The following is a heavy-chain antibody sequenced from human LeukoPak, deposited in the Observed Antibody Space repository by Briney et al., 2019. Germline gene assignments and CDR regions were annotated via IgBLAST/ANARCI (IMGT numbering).Heavy chain of an antibody. CDR2: IYYSGIT. D-gene: IGHD1-26*01. CDR3: ARSGSYSFWFDP. Sequence: SETLSLTCTVSGGSISSSSYYWGWIRQPPGKGLEWIGSIYYSGITYYNPSLKSRVTISVDTSKNQFSLKLSSVTAADTAVYYCARSGSYSFWFDPWGQGTLVTVSS. V-gene: IGHV4-39*01. CDR1: GGSISSSSYY. J-gene: IGHJ5*02.